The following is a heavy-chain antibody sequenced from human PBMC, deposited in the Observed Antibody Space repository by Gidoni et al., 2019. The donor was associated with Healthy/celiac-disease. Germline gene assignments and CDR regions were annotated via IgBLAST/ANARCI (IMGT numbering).Heavy chain of an antibody. CDR1: GGSFSGYY. J-gene: IGHJ5*02. D-gene: IGHD6-19*01. V-gene: IGHV4-34*01. CDR2: INHSGST. Sequence: QVQLQQWGAGLLKPSETLSLTCAVYGGSFSGYYWSWIRQPPGKGLEWIGEINHSGSTNYNPSLKSRVTISVDTSKNQFSLKLSSVTAADTAVYYCARRGSGGARRWFDPWGQGTLVTVSS. CDR3: ARRGSGGARRWFDP.